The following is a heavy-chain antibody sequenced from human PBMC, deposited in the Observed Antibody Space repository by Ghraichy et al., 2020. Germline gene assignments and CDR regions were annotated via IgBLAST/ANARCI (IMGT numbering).Heavy chain of an antibody. V-gene: IGHV3-53*01. J-gene: IGHJ4*02. CDR3: ARGPVRYYFDY. D-gene: IGHD4-17*01. CDR2: IYSGGST. CDR1: RFTVSSNY. Sequence: GGSLRLSCAASRFTVSSNYMSWVRQAPGKGLEWVSVIYSGGSTYYADSVKGRFTISRDNSKNTLYLQMNSLRAEDTAVYYCARGPVRYYFDYWGQGTLVTVSS.